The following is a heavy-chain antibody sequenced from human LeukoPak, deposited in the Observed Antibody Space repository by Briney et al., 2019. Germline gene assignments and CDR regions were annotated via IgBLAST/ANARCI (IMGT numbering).Heavy chain of an antibody. CDR3: ARRKRQQWLVVGDWFDP. V-gene: IGHV4-59*08. CDR1: GGSISSYY. D-gene: IGHD6-19*01. Sequence: SETLSLTCTVSGGSISSYYWSWIRQPPGKGLEWIGYIYYSGSTNYNPSLKSRVTISVDTSKNQFSLKLSSVTAADTAVYYCARRKRQQWLVVGDWFDPWGQGTLVTVSS. CDR2: IYYSGST. J-gene: IGHJ5*02.